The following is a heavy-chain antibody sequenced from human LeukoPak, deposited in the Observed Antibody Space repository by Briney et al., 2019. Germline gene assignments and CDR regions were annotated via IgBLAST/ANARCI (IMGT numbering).Heavy chain of an antibody. Sequence: PGGSLRLSCAASGFTSNNYAMSWVRQAPGKGLEWVSVIYSGGRTYYADSVKGRFTISRDNSKNTLYFQMNSLRAEDTAVYYCARAGPSSSWHQFDYWGQGTLVTVSS. CDR1: GFTSNNYA. D-gene: IGHD6-13*01. J-gene: IGHJ4*02. V-gene: IGHV3-66*01. CDR2: IYSGGRT. CDR3: ARAGPSSSWHQFDY.